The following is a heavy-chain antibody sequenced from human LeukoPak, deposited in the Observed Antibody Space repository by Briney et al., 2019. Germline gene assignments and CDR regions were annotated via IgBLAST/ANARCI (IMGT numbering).Heavy chain of an antibody. CDR3: ARRAGTTGAIDY. J-gene: IGHJ4*02. Sequence: ASVKVSCKASGYTFISCYIHWVRQAPGQGPEWMGLINPNDGGTIYAQKVQGRFTMTSDTSTSKFYMELSSLRSADTAMYYCARRAGTTGAIDYWGLGTLVTVSS. D-gene: IGHD1-7*01. V-gene: IGHV1-46*01. CDR2: INPNDGGT. CDR1: GYTFISCY.